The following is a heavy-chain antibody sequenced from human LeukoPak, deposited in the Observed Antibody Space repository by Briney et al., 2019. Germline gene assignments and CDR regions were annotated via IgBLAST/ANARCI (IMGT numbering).Heavy chain of an antibody. J-gene: IGHJ4*02. V-gene: IGHV3-30*02. CDR2: IRYGGSNK. CDR1: GFTFSSYG. Sequence: PGGSLRLSCAASGFTFSSYGMHWVRQAPGEGLVWVAFIRYGGSNKYYADSVKGRFTISRDNSKNTLYLQMNSLRAEDTAVYYCAKDGLKRTVVVPAATDYWGQGTLVTVSS. D-gene: IGHD2-2*01. CDR3: AKDGLKRTVVVPAATDY.